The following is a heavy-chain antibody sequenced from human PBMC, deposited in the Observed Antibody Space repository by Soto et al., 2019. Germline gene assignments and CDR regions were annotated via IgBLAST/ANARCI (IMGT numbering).Heavy chain of an antibody. CDR2: INHSGST. V-gene: IGHV4-34*01. D-gene: IGHD6-19*01. Sequence: QVQLQQWGEGLLKPSETLSITCAVYGGSFSVYYWSWIRKPPVKGMEWIGEINHSGSTNYNPSLKSRVTISVDTSKNQFSLKLSSVTAAYTDVYYCARDASSSGWSQAWRYWCQGTLVTVAS. CDR3: ARDASSSGWSQAWRY. J-gene: IGHJ4*02. CDR1: GGSFSVYY.